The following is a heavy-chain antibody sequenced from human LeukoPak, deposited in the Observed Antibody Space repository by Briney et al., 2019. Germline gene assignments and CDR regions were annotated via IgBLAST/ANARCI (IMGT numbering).Heavy chain of an antibody. CDR2: ISSSSSYI. CDR3: ARDGRAGSYGYFY. CDR1: GFTFSSYS. V-gene: IGHV3-21*01. Sequence: GGSLRLSCAASGFTFSSYSMNWVRQAPGKGLEWVSSISSSSSYIYYADSVKGRFTISRDNAKNSLYLQMNSLRAEDTAVYYCARDGRAGSYGYFYWGQGTLVTVSS. J-gene: IGHJ4*02. D-gene: IGHD5-18*01.